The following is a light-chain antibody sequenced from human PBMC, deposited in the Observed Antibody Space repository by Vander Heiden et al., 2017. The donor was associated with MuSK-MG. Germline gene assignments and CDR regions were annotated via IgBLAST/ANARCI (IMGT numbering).Light chain of an antibody. Sequence: EIVLTQSPATLSVSPGERATLSCRASQSISTNLAWYQQKLGQAPRLLIHGASTRATGVPDRFSGSGSGTDFSLTINSLQSEDVAVYYCQQYNSWRPRHTFGRGTKVEI. CDR2: GAS. CDR1: QSISTN. CDR3: QQYNSWRPRHT. V-gene: IGKV3-15*01. J-gene: IGKJ2*01.